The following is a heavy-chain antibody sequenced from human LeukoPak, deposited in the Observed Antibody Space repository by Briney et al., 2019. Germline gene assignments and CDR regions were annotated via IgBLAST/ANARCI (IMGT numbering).Heavy chain of an antibody. Sequence: SETLSLTCTVSGGSITSYHYSWIRQPPGKGLEWIGYIYYSGSTNYNPSLKSRGTISVDTSKNQFSLKLSSVTAADTAVYYCARGGSGTNYHYWGQGTLVTVSS. D-gene: IGHD1-26*01. CDR3: ARGGSGTNYHY. V-gene: IGHV4-59*01. CDR1: GGSITSYH. J-gene: IGHJ4*02. CDR2: IYYSGST.